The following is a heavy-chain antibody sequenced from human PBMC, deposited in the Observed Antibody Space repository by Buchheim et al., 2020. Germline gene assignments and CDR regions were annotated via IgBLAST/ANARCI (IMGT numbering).Heavy chain of an antibody. J-gene: IGHJ5*02. Sequence: QVQLQESGPGLVKPSQTLSLTCTVSGGSISSGDYYRSWIRQPPGKGLEWIGYIYYSGSTYYNPSLKSRVTISVDTSNNQFSLKLSSVTAADTAVYYCARASTIFGVVIPANWFDPWGQGTL. CDR3: ARASTIFGVVIPANWFDP. D-gene: IGHD3-3*01. CDR1: GGSISSGDYY. V-gene: IGHV4-30-4*01. CDR2: IYYSGST.